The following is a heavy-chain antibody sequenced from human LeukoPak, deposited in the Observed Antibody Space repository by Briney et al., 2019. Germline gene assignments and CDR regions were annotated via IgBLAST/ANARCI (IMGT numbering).Heavy chain of an antibody. CDR1: GGSVSSDGYY. Sequence: PSETLSLTCTVSGGSVSSDGYYWSWIRQHTGKGLEWIGYIYYSGSTYYNPPLKSRLTISVDTSKNQFSLKLSSVTAADTAMYYCARSRDGYNPGFFYYFDYWGRGALVTVSS. CDR3: ARSRDGYNPGFFYYFDY. CDR2: IYYSGST. J-gene: IGHJ4*02. V-gene: IGHV4-31*03. D-gene: IGHD5-24*01.